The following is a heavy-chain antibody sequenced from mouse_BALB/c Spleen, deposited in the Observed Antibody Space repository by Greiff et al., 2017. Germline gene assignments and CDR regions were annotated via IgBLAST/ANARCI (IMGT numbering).Heavy chain of an antibody. CDR2: INPGSGGT. Sequence: QVQLQQSGAELVRPGTSVKVSCKASGYAFTNYLIEWVKQRPGQGLEWIGVINPGSGGTNYNEKFKGKATLTADKSSSTAYMQLSSLTSDDSAVYFCAKVLNYYAMDYWGQGTSVTVSS. CDR1: GYAFTNYL. D-gene: IGHD2-14*01. CDR3: AKVLNYYAMDY. V-gene: IGHV1-54*01. J-gene: IGHJ4*01.